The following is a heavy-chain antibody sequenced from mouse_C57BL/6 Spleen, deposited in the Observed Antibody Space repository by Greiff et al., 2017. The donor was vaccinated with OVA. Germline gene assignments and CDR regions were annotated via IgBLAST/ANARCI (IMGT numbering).Heavy chain of an antibody. J-gene: IGHJ4*01. Sequence: QVQLQQSGPELVKPGASVKISCKASGYSFTSYYIHWVKQRPGQGLEWIGWIYPGSGNTKYNEKFKGKATLTADTSSSTAYMQLSSLTSEDSAVYYCARGDYYSNMDYWGQGTSVTVSS. CDR1: GYSFTSYY. V-gene: IGHV1-66*01. CDR3: ARGDYYSNMDY. D-gene: IGHD2-5*01. CDR2: IYPGSGNT.